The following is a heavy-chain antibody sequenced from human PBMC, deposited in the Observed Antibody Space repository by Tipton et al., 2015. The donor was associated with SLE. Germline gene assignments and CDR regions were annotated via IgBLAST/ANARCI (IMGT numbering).Heavy chain of an antibody. CDR2: IRSKAYGGTT. CDR1: GFTSGDYA. J-gene: IGHJ4*02. V-gene: IGHV3-49*04. D-gene: IGHD3-22*01. Sequence: SLRLPCTASGFTSGDYAMSWVSQAPGKGLEWVGFIRSKAYGGTTEYAAYVKGRFTISRDDSKSIAYLQMNSLKTEDTAVYYCTRDGRSNYYDSSGYFDYWGQGTLVTVSS. CDR3: TRDGRSNYYDSSGYFDY.